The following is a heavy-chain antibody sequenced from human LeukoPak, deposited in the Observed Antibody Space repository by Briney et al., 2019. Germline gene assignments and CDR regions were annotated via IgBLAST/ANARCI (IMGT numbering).Heavy chain of an antibody. D-gene: IGHD3-22*01. Sequence: PGGSLRLSCAASGFSFSSYAMSWVRRAPGKGLEWVSDISGSAGSTYYADSVKGRFTISRDNSKNTLYLQMNSLRGEDTAVYYCAKDGGDSSGYSLYYFDYWGQGTLVTVSS. V-gene: IGHV3-23*01. CDR3: AKDGGDSSGYSLYYFDY. CDR1: GFSFSSYA. CDR2: ISGSAGST. J-gene: IGHJ4*02.